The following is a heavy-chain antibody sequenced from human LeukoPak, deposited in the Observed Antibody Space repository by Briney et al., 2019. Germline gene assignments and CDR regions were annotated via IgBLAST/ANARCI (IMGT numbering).Heavy chain of an antibody. J-gene: IGHJ3*01. D-gene: IGHD6-6*01. CDR3: ARSSYSSSSSV. Sequence: PGGSLRLSCAASGFTFRNYGMKWVRQAPGKGLEWVAVISHDGTVKYYADSVKGRFTISRDDSTTTLILQMNSLRAEDTAVYYCARSSYSSSSSVWGQGTMVTVSS. CDR2: ISHDGTVK. V-gene: IGHV3-30*03. CDR1: GFTFRNYG.